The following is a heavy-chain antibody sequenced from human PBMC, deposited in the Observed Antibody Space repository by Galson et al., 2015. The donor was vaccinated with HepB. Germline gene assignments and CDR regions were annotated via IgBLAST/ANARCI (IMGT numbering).Heavy chain of an antibody. Sequence: SVKVSCKASGYTFTSYGISWVRQAPGQGLEWMGWISAYNGNTNYAQKLQGRVTMTTDTSTSTAYMELRSLRSDDTAVYYCARSPYCSSTSCYGVVYNWFDPWGQGTLVTVSS. CDR2: ISAYNGNT. CDR1: GYTFTSYG. D-gene: IGHD2-2*01. V-gene: IGHV1-18*04. J-gene: IGHJ5*02. CDR3: ARSPYCSSTSCYGVVYNWFDP.